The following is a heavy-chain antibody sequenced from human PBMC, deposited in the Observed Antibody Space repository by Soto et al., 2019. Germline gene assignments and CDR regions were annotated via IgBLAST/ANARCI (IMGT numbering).Heavy chain of an antibody. J-gene: IGHJ4*02. CDR1: GLTFSSFW. CDR3: ARYYGAD. Sequence: PGGSLRLSCAASGLTFSSFWMSWVRQAPGKGPEWVASVNQDGSNKQYVDSVKGRFTISRDNAENSLYLQMNSLRAEDTAVYYCARYYGADWGPGPLFTVPS. D-gene: IGHD3-16*01. V-gene: IGHV3-7*01. CDR2: VNQDGSNK.